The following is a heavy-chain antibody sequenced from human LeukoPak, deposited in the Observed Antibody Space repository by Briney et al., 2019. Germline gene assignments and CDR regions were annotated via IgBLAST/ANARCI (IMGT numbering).Heavy chain of an antibody. Sequence: SETLSLTCTVSGVSISSSSYYWGWIRQPPGKGLEWIGSIYYSGSTHYNPSLKSRVTISVDTSKNQFSLKLSSVTAADTAVYYCARQFRKRVLRYFDWLLTPMEIDYWGQGTLVTVSS. J-gene: IGHJ4*02. CDR1: GVSISSSSYY. CDR2: IYYSGST. D-gene: IGHD3-9*01. V-gene: IGHV4-39*01. CDR3: ARQFRKRVLRYFDWLLTPMEIDY.